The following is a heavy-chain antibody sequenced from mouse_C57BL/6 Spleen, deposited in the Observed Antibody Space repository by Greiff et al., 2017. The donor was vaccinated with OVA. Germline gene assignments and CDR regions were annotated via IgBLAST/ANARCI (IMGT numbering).Heavy chain of an antibody. CDR3: ARSPITTVVATDFDV. Sequence: EVQVVESGGGLVQPGGSLSLSCAASGFTFTDYYMSWVRQPPGKALEWLGFIRNKANGYTTEYSASVKGRFTISRDNSQSILYRQMNALRAEDSATYYCARSPITTVVATDFDVWGTGTTVTVSS. V-gene: IGHV7-3*01. CDR1: GFTFTDYY. D-gene: IGHD1-1*01. CDR2: IRNKANGYTT. J-gene: IGHJ1*03.